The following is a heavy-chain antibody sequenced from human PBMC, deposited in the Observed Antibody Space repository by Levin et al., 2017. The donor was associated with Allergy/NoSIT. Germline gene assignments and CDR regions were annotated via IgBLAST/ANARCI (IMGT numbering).Heavy chain of an antibody. D-gene: IGHD3-10*01. Sequence: GGSLRLSCSASGFTFSYYAMHWVRQAPGKGLEYVSAISNSGGTTYYADSVKGRFTISRDNSKNTLYLQMSSLRTEDTAVYYCVTTVWFGDLLDWFDPWGQGTLVTVSS. CDR2: ISNSGGTT. CDR1: GFTFSYYA. V-gene: IGHV3-64D*06. CDR3: VTTVWFGDLLDWFDP. J-gene: IGHJ5*02.